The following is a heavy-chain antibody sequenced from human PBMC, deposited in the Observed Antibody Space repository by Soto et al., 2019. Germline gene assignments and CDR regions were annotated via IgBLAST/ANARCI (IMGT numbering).Heavy chain of an antibody. CDR3: AKDIVVAGRSYYYYAMDV. CDR1: GFTSSNYA. V-gene: IGHV3-23*01. Sequence: EVQLLESGGGLVQPGGSLRLSCAASGFTSSNYALSWVRQAPGKGLDWVSVISGSGVSTYYADSVKGRFTISRDNSKNMLYLQMNSLRAEDTAIYYCAKDIVVAGRSYYYYAMDVWGQGTTVTVSS. J-gene: IGHJ6*02. CDR2: ISGSGVST. D-gene: IGHD2-2*01.